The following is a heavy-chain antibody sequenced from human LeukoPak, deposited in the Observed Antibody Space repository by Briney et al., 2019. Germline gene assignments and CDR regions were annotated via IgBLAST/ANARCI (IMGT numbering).Heavy chain of an antibody. J-gene: IGHJ5*02. V-gene: IGHV4-59*02. CDR3: ARRVREFAIIAAAGKSWFDP. Sequence: SETLSLTCTVSGGPVSDYYWSWIRQSPGKGLEWIGYIYYTETSYNPSLKSRVTISADTSKNQFSLKLSSVTAADTAVYYCARRVREFAIIAAAGKSWFDPWGQGTLVTVSS. CDR2: IYYTET. CDR1: GGPVSDYY. D-gene: IGHD6-13*01.